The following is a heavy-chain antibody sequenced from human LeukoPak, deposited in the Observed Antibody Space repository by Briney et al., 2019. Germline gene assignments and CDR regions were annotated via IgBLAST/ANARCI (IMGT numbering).Heavy chain of an antibody. V-gene: IGHV3-33*06. CDR1: KFTFSHYG. CDR2: IWSDGSNQ. D-gene: IGHD4-11*01. CDR3: AKDAQRGFDYSNSLEY. J-gene: IGHJ4*02. Sequence: GKSLRLSCAASKFTFSHYGMHWVRQAPGKGLQWVAVIWSDGSNQYYDDSVKGRFTISRDNFNNTVYLQMNSLRADDTGVYYCAKDAQRGFDYSNSLEYWGQGALVTVSS.